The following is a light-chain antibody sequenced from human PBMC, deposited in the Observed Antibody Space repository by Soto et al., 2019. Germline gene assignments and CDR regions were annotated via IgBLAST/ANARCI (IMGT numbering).Light chain of an antibody. CDR1: SSDVGAYDY. Sequence: QSALTQPPSASGSPGQSVNISCTGTSSDVGAYDYVSWYQQHPGKAPKLMIYEINKRPSGVPDRFSGSKSGNTASLTVSGLQAEDEADYYCSSFAGSNNFPYVFGTGTKVTDL. V-gene: IGLV2-8*01. J-gene: IGLJ1*01. CDR3: SSFAGSNNFPYV. CDR2: EIN.